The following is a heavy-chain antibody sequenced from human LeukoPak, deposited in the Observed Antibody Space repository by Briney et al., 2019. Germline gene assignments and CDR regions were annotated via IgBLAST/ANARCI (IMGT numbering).Heavy chain of an antibody. V-gene: IGHV4-59*08. J-gene: IGHJ4*02. Sequence: PSETLSLTCTVSGGSISSYYWIWIRQPPGKGLEWIGYIYYSGSTNYNPSLKSRVTISVDTSKNQFSLKLSSVTAADTAVYYCARHHYYGSGSVGLGYYFDYWGQGTLVTVSS. D-gene: IGHD3-10*01. CDR2: IYYSGST. CDR1: GGSISSYY. CDR3: ARHHYYGSGSVGLGYYFDY.